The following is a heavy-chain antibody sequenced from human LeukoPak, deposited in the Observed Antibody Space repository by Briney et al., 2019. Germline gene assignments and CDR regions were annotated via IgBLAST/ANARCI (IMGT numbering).Heavy chain of an antibody. CDR2: INPNSGGT. J-gene: IGHJ5*02. Sequence: ASVKASCKASGYTFIDYYIHWVRQAPGQGFEWMGWINPNSGGTNYAQKFEGRVSMTRDTSISTAYMELSRLRSDDTAVYYCARDRLNRGRANIVLVPAARGWFDPWGQGTLVTVSS. V-gene: IGHV1-2*02. CDR3: ARDRLNRGRANIVLVPAARGWFDP. D-gene: IGHD2-2*01. CDR1: GYTFIDYY.